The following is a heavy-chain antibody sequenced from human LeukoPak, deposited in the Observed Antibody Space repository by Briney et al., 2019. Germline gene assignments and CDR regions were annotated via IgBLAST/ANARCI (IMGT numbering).Heavy chain of an antibody. CDR1: GFTFSSYE. V-gene: IGHV3-48*03. J-gene: IGHJ6*03. D-gene: IGHD3-10*01. CDR2: ISSSGSTI. CDR3: ASCYGSGKPRYYYYMDV. Sequence: PGGSLRLSCAASGFTFSSYEMNWVRQAPGKGLEWVSYISSSGSTIYYADSVKGRFTISRDNAKNSLYLQMNSLRAEDTAVYYCASCYGSGKPRYYYYMDVWGKGTTVTISS.